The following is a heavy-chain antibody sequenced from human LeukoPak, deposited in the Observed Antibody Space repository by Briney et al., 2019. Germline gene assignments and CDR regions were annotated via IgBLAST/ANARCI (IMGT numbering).Heavy chain of an antibody. V-gene: IGHV4-39*01. Sequence: SETLSLTCTVSGGSFSSSSYYWGWIRQPPGKGLEWIGSIYYSGSTYYNPSLKSRDTISVDTSKNQFSLKLSSVTAADTAVYYCARAGPKKLYDFWSGTYFDYWGQGTLVTVSS. CDR2: IYYSGST. J-gene: IGHJ4*02. D-gene: IGHD3-3*01. CDR1: GGSFSSSSYY. CDR3: ARAGPKKLYDFWSGTYFDY.